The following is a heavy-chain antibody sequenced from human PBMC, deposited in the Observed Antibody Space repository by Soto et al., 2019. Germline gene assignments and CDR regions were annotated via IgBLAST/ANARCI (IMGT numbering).Heavy chain of an antibody. V-gene: IGHV3-30-3*01. CDR1: GFTFSSYA. Sequence: GGSLRLSCAASGFTFSSYAMHWVRQAPGKGLEWVAVISYDGSNKYYADSVKGRFTISRDNSKNTLYLQMNSLRAEDTAVYYCAKEGYYDSSGYYGPDYWGQGTLVTVSS. CDR3: AKEGYYDSSGYYGPDY. D-gene: IGHD3-22*01. J-gene: IGHJ4*02. CDR2: ISYDGSNK.